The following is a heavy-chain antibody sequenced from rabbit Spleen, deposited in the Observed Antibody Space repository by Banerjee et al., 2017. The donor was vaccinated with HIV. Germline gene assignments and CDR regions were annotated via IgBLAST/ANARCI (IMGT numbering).Heavy chain of an antibody. V-gene: IGHV1S40*01. CDR2: INVVTGKA. CDR1: GFSFSNKAV. D-gene: IGHD6-1*01. CDR3: ARLFAYAGYAGFGYATLDYFNL. J-gene: IGHJ4*01. Sequence: QSLEESGGGLVKPGGTLTLTCTVSGFSFSNKAVMCWVRQAPGKGLEWIACINVVTGKAVYASWAKGRYTFSKTSSTTVTLEMTSLTAADTATYFCARLFAYAGYAGFGYATLDYFNLWGQGTLVTVS.